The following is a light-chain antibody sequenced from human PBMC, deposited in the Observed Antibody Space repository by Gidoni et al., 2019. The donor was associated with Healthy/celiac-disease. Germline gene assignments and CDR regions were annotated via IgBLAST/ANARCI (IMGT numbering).Light chain of an antibody. V-gene: IGKV3-20*01. CDR3: QQYGSSPRT. Sequence: EIVLTQSPGTLSLSPGERATLSCRASQSVSSSYLAWYQRKPGQAPRLLIYGASSRATGIPDRFSGSGSGTDFTLTISRLEPEDFAVYYRQQYGSSPRTFGQGTKVEIK. J-gene: IGKJ1*01. CDR2: GAS. CDR1: QSVSSSY.